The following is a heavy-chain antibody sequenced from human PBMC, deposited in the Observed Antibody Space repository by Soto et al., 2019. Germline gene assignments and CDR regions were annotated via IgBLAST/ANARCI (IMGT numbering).Heavy chain of an antibody. CDR2: IWYDGSKK. CDR3: ARDRSNLPLGMDV. J-gene: IGHJ6*02. Sequence: QVQLVESGGGVVQPGRSLRLSCAASGFTFSSYGMHWVRQAPGKGLEWVAVIWYDGSKKYYADSVKGRFTISRDNSKNTLYLQMNSLRAEDTAVYYCARDRSNLPLGMDVWGQGTTVTVSS. CDR1: GFTFSSYG. V-gene: IGHV3-33*01.